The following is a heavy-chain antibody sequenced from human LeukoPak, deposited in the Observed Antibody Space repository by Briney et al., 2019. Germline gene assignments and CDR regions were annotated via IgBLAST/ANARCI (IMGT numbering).Heavy chain of an antibody. CDR2: IYYSGST. CDR3: ARGNELFDP. J-gene: IGHJ5*02. Sequence: PSETLSLTCTVSGGSISSFYWSWIRQPPGKGLEYIGYIYYSGSTNFNPSLKSRVTISVDTSKNQFSLKLSSVTAADTAVYYCARGNELFDPWGQGTLVTVSS. D-gene: IGHD1-1*01. V-gene: IGHV4-59*01. CDR1: GGSISSFY.